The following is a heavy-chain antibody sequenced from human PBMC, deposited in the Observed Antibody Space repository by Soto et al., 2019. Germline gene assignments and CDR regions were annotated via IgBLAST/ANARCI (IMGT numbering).Heavy chain of an antibody. CDR1: GFTFSSYG. CDR3: ARCPDFWSGYYTGPSYYYYYGMDV. V-gene: IGHV3-33*01. D-gene: IGHD3-3*01. J-gene: IGHJ6*02. Sequence: AGSLRLSCAASGFTFSSYGMHWVRQAPGKLLEWVAVIWYDGSNKYYADSVKGRFTISRDNSKNTMYLQMNSLRAEDTAVYYCARCPDFWSGYYTGPSYYYYYGMDVWGQGT. CDR2: IWYDGSNK.